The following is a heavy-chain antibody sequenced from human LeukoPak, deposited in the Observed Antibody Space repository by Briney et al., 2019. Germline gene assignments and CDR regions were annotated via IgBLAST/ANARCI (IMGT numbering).Heavy chain of an antibody. Sequence: SETLSLTPTVSDGSITSDYCSWIRQPPRKGRGWIGYVSYSGTTNYSPSLKSRVTISVDTSKNQFSLKLSSVTAADTAVYYCARGPSAIYMDVWGKGTTVTVSS. V-gene: IGHV4-59*01. CDR2: VSYSGTT. CDR3: ARGPSAIYMDV. D-gene: IGHD2-2*02. J-gene: IGHJ6*03. CDR1: DGSITSDY.